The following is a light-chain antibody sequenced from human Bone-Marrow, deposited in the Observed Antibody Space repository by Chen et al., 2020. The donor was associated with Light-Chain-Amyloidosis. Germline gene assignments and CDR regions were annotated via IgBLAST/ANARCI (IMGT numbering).Light chain of an antibody. Sequence: SYVLTQLSSLSVAPGQTVSIACGGNNIVSTNLHWYQHTPGQAPLLFVYDDSDRPTGIPDLLSGSKSGNTATLTISRVEAGDEAAYYCQVWDRSSDRPVFGGVTKLTVL. J-gene: IGLJ3*02. CDR1: NIVSTN. CDR2: DDS. CDR3: QVWDRSSDRPV. V-gene: IGLV3-21*02.